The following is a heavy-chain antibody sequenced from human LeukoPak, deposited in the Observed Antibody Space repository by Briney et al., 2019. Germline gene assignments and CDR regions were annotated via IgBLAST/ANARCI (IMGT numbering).Heavy chain of an antibody. D-gene: IGHD3-10*01. Sequence: ASVKVSCKASGYTFTSYGISWVRQAPGQGLEWMGWISAYNGNTNYAQKLQGRVTMTTDTSTSTAYMELRSLRSDDTAVYYCARELRITMVRGVIIKGRSSDYWGQGTLVTVSP. CDR1: GYTFTSYG. CDR2: ISAYNGNT. J-gene: IGHJ4*02. V-gene: IGHV1-18*01. CDR3: ARELRITMVRGVIIKGRSSDY.